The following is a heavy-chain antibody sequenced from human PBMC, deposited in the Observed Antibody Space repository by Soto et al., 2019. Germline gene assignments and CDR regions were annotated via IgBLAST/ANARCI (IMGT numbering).Heavy chain of an antibody. V-gene: IGHV3-7*01. Sequence: GESLRLSCATSGFTFVDYWMNWVRQAPGKGPEWVANIKIDGSGTYNVDSVKGRFTVSRDNAENSVYLQMNSLRAEDTAVYYCARGSRGALDIWGHGAMVTVSS. J-gene: IGHJ3*02. D-gene: IGHD3-10*01. CDR2: IKIDGSGT. CDR3: ARGSRGALDI. CDR1: GFTFVDYW.